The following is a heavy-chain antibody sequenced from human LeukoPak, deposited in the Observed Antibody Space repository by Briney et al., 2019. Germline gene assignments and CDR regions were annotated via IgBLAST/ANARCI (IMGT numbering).Heavy chain of an antibody. Sequence: GGSLRLSCAASGFTFSSYAMAWVRQAPGTGLEWVSGISGSGGRADYAESVKGRFSLSRDNSKNTVYLQMNSLRAEDTAIYHCAKEGPVAGWPHDHWGQGTLVTVSS. J-gene: IGHJ4*02. CDR2: ISGSGGRA. V-gene: IGHV3-23*01. CDR3: AKEGPVAGWPHDH. CDR1: GFTFSSYA.